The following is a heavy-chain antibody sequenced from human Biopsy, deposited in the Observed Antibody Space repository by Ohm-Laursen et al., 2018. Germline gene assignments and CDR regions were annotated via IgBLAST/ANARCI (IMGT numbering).Heavy chain of an antibody. CDR3: AGIVLGPTNDAFDI. J-gene: IGHJ3*02. CDR2: IYPGGGT. D-gene: IGHD1-26*01. Sequence: PSQTLSLTCPVSGDSIRNYYWSWIRQAAGKGLEWIGRIYPGGGTIYDPSLKSRVTMSVDTSKNHFSLNLNSVTAADTAVYYCAGIVLGPTNDAFDIWGQGTMVTVSS. CDR1: GDSIRNYY. V-gene: IGHV4-4*07.